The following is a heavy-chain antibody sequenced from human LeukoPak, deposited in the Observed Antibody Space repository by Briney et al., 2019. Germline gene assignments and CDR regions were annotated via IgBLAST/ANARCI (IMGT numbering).Heavy chain of an antibody. J-gene: IGHJ4*02. CDR3: ARDRSSSWHALDY. CDR1: GFTFSSYA. CDR2: ISGSGGST. D-gene: IGHD6-13*01. Sequence: GGSLRLSCETSGFTFSSYAMSWVRQAPGKGPEWVSSISGSGGSTYYADSVKGRFTISRDNSKNTLYLQINSLRAEDTAVYYCARDRSSSWHALDYWGQGTLVTVSS. V-gene: IGHV3-23*01.